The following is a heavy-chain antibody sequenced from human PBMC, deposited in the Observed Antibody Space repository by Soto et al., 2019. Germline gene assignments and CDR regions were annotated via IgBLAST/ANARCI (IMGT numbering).Heavy chain of an antibody. J-gene: IGHJ4*02. CDR1: GGSIISSSYY. Sequence: SETLSLTCTVSGGSIISSSYYWVWIREPPGKGLEWIGSIYYSGSTYYNPSLKSRVTISVDTSKNQFSLKLSSVTAADTAVYYCATQGCSSTSCYTCFDYWGQGTLVPVSS. CDR3: ATQGCSSTSCYTCFDY. V-gene: IGHV4-39*01. D-gene: IGHD2-2*02. CDR2: IYYSGST.